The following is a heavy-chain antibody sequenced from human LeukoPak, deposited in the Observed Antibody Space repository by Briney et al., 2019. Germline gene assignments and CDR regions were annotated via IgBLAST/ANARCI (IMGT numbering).Heavy chain of an antibody. CDR3: AKVSRGSHELDY. CDR2: ITSSSTYT. CDR1: GFTFSIYN. J-gene: IGHJ4*02. D-gene: IGHD1-26*01. V-gene: IGHV3-21*04. Sequence: KTGGSLRLSCAASGFTFSIYNMNWVRQAPGKALEWVSSITSSSTYTYYADSVKGRYTISRDNAKNSLYLQMNSLRAEDTAVYYCAKVSRGSHELDYWGQGTLVTVSS.